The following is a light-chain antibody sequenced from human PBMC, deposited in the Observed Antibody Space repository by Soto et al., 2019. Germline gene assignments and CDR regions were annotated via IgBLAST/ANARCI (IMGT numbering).Light chain of an antibody. J-gene: IGLJ1*01. V-gene: IGLV2-14*01. CDR2: DVS. Sequence: QSVLTQPASVSGSPGQSITISCTGTSSDVGGYNYVYWYQQHPGKAPKLMIYDVSNRPSGVSNRVSGSKSGNTASLTISGLQAEDEADYYCSSYTRSSTYVFGTGTKLTVL. CDR1: SSDVGGYNY. CDR3: SSYTRSSTYV.